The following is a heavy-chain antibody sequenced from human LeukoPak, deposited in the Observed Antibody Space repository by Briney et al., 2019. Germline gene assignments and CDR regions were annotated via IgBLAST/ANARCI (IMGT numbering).Heavy chain of an antibody. J-gene: IGHJ1*01. Sequence: SVKVSCKAYGGTFSSYAISWVRQAPGQGLEWMGGIIPIFGTANYAQKFQGRVTITADESTSTAYMELSSLRSEDTAVYYCARDSALYCSSTSCLQDFQHWGQGTLVTVSS. D-gene: IGHD2-2*01. CDR3: ARDSALYCSSTSCLQDFQH. CDR2: IIPIFGTA. CDR1: GGTFSSYA. V-gene: IGHV1-69*01.